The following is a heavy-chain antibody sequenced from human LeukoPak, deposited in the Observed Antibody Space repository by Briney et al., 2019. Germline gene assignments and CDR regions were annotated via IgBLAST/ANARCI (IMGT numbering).Heavy chain of an antibody. D-gene: IGHD2-2*01. Sequence: PGGSLRLSCAASGFTFSSYAMSWVRQAPGKGLEWVSAISGRGGSTYYADYEKGRSTISRDNSKNMLYLQMNSLRAEDTAVYYCAKSMAGYCDSTIDNWGQGTLVTVSS. J-gene: IGHJ4*02. V-gene: IGHV3-23*01. CDR1: GFTFSSYA. CDR3: AKSMAGYCDSTIDN. CDR2: ISGRGGST.